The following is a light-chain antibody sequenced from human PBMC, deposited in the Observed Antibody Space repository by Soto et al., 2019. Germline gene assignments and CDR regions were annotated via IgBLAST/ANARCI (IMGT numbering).Light chain of an antibody. CDR2: EVS. J-gene: IGLJ1*01. Sequence: LTQPASVSGSPGQSITISCTGTSSDVGGYNYVSWYQQHPGKAPKLMIYEVSNRPSGVSNRFSGSKSGNTASLTISGLQAEDEADYYCSSYTSSSTPVFGTGTKVTVL. CDR3: SSYTSSSTPV. CDR1: SSDVGGYNY. V-gene: IGLV2-14*01.